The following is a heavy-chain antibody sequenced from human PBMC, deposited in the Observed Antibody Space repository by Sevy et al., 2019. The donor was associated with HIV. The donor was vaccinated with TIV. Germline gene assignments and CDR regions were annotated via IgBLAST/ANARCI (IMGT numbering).Heavy chain of an antibody. CDR1: GGSVSSGSYY. CDR3: AGEIRDGYNFGFDP. D-gene: IGHD5-12*01. CDR2: IYYSGST. V-gene: IGHV4-61*01. J-gene: IGHJ5*02. Sequence: SETLSLTCTVSGGSVSSGSYYWSWIRQPPGKGLEWIGYIYYSGSTNYNPSLKSRVTISVDTSKNQFSLKLSSVTAAETAVYYCAGEIRDGYNFGFDPWGQGTLVTVSS.